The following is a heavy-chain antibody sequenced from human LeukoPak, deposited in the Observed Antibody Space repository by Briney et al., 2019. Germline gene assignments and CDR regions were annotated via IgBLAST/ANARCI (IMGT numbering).Heavy chain of an antibody. J-gene: IGHJ4*01. V-gene: IGHV1-46*01. Sequence: ASEKVSCKASVYRFTSYYMYWVRQAPGPRREGMGIIRPSVGDTSHAQKIQGRVTMTRQPSTTTVYMELSSLRSEAPATYSCTTVQHGPRGWYGAYIDCCGQGTLATASS. D-gene: IGHD6-19*01. CDR2: IRPSVGDT. CDR1: VYRFTSYY. CDR3: TTVQHGPRGWYGAYIDC.